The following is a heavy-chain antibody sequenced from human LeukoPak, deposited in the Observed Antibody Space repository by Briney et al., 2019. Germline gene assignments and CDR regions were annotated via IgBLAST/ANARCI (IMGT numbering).Heavy chain of an antibody. V-gene: IGHV3-7*01. D-gene: IGHD6-6*01. Sequence: PGGSLRLSCAASGFTFSDYWLSWVRQAPGKGLEWVANIKQDGSEKNYVDSVMGRFTISRDNVKSSFYLQMNSLRAEDTAVYYCARGMGSSSAGYWGQGTLVIVSS. J-gene: IGHJ4*02. CDR1: GFTFSDYW. CDR2: IKQDGSEK. CDR3: ARGMGSSSAGY.